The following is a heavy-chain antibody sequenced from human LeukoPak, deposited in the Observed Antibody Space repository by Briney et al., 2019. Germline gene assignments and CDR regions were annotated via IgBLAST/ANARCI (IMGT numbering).Heavy chain of an antibody. CDR3: ARRGGCISTSCNLDC. D-gene: IGHD2-2*01. CDR2: INPNGGGT. J-gene: IGHJ4*02. V-gene: IGHV1-46*03. CDR1: GYTFTSYY. Sequence: ASVKVSCKTSGYTFTSYYMHWMRQAPGQGFEWVGMINPNGGGTSSAQKFQGRVTLTRDTSTSTVYMDLSSLRSEDTAIYYCARRGGCISTSCNLDCWGQGTLVTVSS.